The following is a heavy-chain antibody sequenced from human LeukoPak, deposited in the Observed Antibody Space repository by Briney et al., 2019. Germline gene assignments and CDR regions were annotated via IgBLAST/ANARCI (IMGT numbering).Heavy chain of an antibody. CDR2: IKQDGSEK. D-gene: IGHD3-22*01. Sequence: PGAALRLSCEASGFTFSLYWMSWVRQAPGKGLEWVANIKQDGSEKYYVDSVKGRFTISRDNAKNSLYLQMNSLRADDTAVYYCARDGDTSGYTDWGQGTLVTVSS. J-gene: IGHJ4*02. CDR1: GFTFSLYW. CDR3: ARDGDTSGYTD. V-gene: IGHV3-7*01.